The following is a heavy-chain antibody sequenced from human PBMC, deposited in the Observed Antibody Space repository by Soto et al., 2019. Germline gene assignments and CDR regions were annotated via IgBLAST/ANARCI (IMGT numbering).Heavy chain of an antibody. CDR1: GFTFSSCA. Sequence: GESLKISCAASGFTFSSCAMGWVRQAPGKGLEWVSDIIDSGGSTYYADSVKGRFTISRDNSKSTLYLQMNSLRAEDTALYYCAKGRSYYYYYGVDVWGQGPTVTVSS. CDR2: IIDSGGST. J-gene: IGHJ6*02. CDR3: AKGRSYYYYYGVDV. V-gene: IGHV3-23*01.